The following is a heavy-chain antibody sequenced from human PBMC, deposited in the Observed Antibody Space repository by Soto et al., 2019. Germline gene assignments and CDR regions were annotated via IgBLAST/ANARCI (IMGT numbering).Heavy chain of an antibody. Sequence: EVPLLESGGGLVQPGGSLRLSCAASGFTFSNYAMSWVRQAPGKGPEWVSTISKSGSRTYDVDSVKGRFTISRDNSKNTLFLQMNSLRVEDTGIYYCAKGHDVTEGDVEYFQNWGQGTLVTVSS. CDR1: GFTFSNYA. V-gene: IGHV3-23*05. D-gene: IGHD3-16*01. CDR3: AKGHDVTEGDVEYFQN. CDR2: ISKSGSRT. J-gene: IGHJ1*01.